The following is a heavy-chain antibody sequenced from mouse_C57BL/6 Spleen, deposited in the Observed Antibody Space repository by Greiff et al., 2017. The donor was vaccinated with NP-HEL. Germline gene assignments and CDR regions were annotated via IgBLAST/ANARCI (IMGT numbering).Heavy chain of an antibody. J-gene: IGHJ2*01. D-gene: IGHD1-1*01. CDR2: INPNNGGT. CDR1: GYTFTDYN. CDR3: ARSTTVVTDYFDY. Sequence: EVQLQQSGPELVKPGASVKIPCKASGYTFTDYNMDWVKQSHGKSLEWIGDINPNNGGTIYNQKFKGKATLTVDKSSSTAYMALRSLTSEDTAVYYCARSTTVVTDYFDYWGQGTTLTVSS. V-gene: IGHV1-18*01.